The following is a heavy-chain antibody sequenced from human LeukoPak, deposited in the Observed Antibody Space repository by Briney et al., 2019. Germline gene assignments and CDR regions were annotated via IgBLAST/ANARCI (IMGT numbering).Heavy chain of an antibody. CDR3: ARVKSSGYYYGLDY. Sequence: PGGSLRLSCAASGFTFSSYEMNWVRQAPGKGLEWLSYTSSSGSAIYYADSVKGRFTISRDNAKNSLYLQMNSLRAEDTAVYYCARVKSSGYYYGLDYWGQGTLVTVSS. CDR1: GFTFSSYE. D-gene: IGHD3-22*01. CDR2: TSSSGSAI. J-gene: IGHJ4*02. V-gene: IGHV3-48*03.